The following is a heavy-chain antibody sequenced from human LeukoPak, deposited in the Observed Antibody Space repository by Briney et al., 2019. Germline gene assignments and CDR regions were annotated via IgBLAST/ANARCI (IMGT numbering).Heavy chain of an antibody. CDR2: INSDGSST. CDR1: GFTFSSYW. J-gene: IGHJ3*02. D-gene: IGHD3-10*01. V-gene: IGHV3-74*01. CDR3: STGSGHAFDI. Sequence: GGSLKLSCAASGFTFSSYWMHWVRQVPGKGLVWVSRINSDGSSTSYADSVKGRFTISRDNAKNTLYVQMNRLRAEDTAVYYCSTGSGHAFDIWGRGTMVTVSS.